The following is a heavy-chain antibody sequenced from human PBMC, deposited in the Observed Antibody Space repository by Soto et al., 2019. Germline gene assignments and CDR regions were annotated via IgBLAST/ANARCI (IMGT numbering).Heavy chain of an antibody. Sequence: EVQLVESGGGLVQPGRSLRLSCAASGFTFDDYAMHWVRQAPGKGLEWVSGISWNSGSIGYADSVKGRFTISRDNAKNSLYLQMNSLRAEDTALYYCAFYRGSGTVVWGQGTLVTVSS. CDR2: ISWNSGSI. J-gene: IGHJ4*02. D-gene: IGHD1-26*01. V-gene: IGHV3-9*01. CDR3: AFYRGSGTVV. CDR1: GFTFDDYA.